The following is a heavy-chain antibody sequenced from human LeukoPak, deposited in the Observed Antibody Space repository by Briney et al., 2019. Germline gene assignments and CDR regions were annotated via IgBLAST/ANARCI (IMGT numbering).Heavy chain of an antibody. CDR1: GGTFSSYA. CDR3: ATTVDTAMAHTSDY. V-gene: IGHV1-69*06. J-gene: IGHJ4*02. D-gene: IGHD5-18*01. Sequence: ASVKVSCKASGGTFSSYAISWVRQAPGQGLEWMGGIIPIFGTANYAQKFQGRVTITADKSTSTAYMELSSLRSEDTAVYYCATTVDTAMAHTSDYWGQGTLVTVSS. CDR2: IIPIFGTA.